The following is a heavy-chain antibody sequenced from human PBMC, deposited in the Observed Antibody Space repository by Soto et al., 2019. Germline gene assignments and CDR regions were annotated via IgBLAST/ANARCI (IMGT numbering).Heavy chain of an antibody. CDR1: GYTFTSYA. CDR2: INAGNGNT. V-gene: IGHV1-3*01. D-gene: IGHD3-22*01. J-gene: IGHJ4*02. CDR3: ATSLGYYDSSGYPKDY. Sequence: QVQLVQSGAEVKKPGASVKVSCKASGYTFTSYAMHWVRQAPGQRLEWMGWINAGNGNTKYSQKFQGRVTITRDTSASTANMELSSLRSEDTAVYYCATSLGYYDSSGYPKDYWGQGTLVTVSS.